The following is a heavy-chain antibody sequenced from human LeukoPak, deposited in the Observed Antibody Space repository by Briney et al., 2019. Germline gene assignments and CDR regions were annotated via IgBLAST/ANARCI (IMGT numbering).Heavy chain of an antibody. CDR1: GFTFSSYA. V-gene: IGHV3-30*04. J-gene: IGHJ4*02. CDR3: ARTPVTREIDS. CDR2: ISYDGSNK. Sequence: RSLRLSCAASGFTFSSYAIHWVRQAPGKGLEWVAVISYDGSNKYYADSVKGRFTISRDNSKNTLYLQMNSLRAEDTAVYYCARTPVTREIDSWGQGTLVTVSS. D-gene: IGHD4-11*01.